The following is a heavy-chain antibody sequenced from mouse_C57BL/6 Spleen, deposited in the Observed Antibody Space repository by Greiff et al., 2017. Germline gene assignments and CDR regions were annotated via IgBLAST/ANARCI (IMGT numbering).Heavy chain of an antibody. J-gene: IGHJ1*03. V-gene: IGHV1-81*01. CDR2: IYPRSGNT. CDR3: ADGYDGNWYFDV. Sequence: QVQLKQSGAELARPGASVKLSCKASGYTFTSYGISWVKQRTGQGLEWIGEIYPRSGNTYYNEKFKGKATLTADKSSSTAYMELRSLTSEDSAVYYCADGYDGNWYFDVWGTGTTVTVS. D-gene: IGHD2-2*01. CDR1: GYTFTSYG.